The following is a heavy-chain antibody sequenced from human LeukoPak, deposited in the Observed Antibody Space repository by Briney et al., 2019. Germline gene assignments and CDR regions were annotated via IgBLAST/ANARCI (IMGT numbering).Heavy chain of an antibody. D-gene: IGHD5-18*01. CDR1: GFTFSGYW. CDR2: INGDGCGT. Sequence: GGSKILSCAASGFTFSGYWMHWVRQAPGKGLVWVSRINGDGCGTNCDDSVKGRFTISRDNAKNTLYLQMNSLRAEDTAVYYCARGGYTYGPATLGALDIWGPGTLVPVSS. CDR3: ARGGYTYGPATLGALDI. J-gene: IGHJ3*02. V-gene: IGHV3-74*01.